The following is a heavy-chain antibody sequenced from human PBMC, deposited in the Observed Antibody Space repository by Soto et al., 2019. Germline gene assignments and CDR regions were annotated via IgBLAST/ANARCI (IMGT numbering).Heavy chain of an antibody. J-gene: IGHJ4*02. V-gene: IGHV1-3*01. CDR2: INAGNGNT. D-gene: IGHD3-3*01. CDR3: ARAPPGVLRFLEWLLPPLDY. Sequence: ASVKVSCKASGYTFTSYAMHWVRQAPGQRLEWMGWINAGNGNTKYSQKFQGRVTITRDTSASTAYMELSSLRSEDTAVYYCARAPPGVLRFLEWLLPPLDYWGQGTLVTVSS. CDR1: GYTFTSYA.